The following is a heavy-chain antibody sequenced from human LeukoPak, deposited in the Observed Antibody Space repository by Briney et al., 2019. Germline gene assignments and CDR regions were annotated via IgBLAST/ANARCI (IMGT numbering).Heavy chain of an antibody. CDR2: IYYSGST. CDR1: GVSISSGGYY. D-gene: IGHD3-22*01. CDR3: ASLYYYDSSGYSRHGAFDI. V-gene: IGHV4-31*03. Sequence: SQTLSLTCTVSGVSISSGGYYWRWIRQHPGEGLEWIGYIYYSGSTYYNPSLKSRVTISVDTSKNQFSLKLSSVTAADTAVYYCASLYYYDSSGYSRHGAFDIWGQGTMVTVSS. J-gene: IGHJ3*02.